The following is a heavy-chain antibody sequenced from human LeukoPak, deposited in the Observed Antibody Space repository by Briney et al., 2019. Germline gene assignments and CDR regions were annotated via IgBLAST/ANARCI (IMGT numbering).Heavy chain of an antibody. D-gene: IGHD6-13*01. CDR3: AKDISRSIAAAGTSYYYYGVDV. Sequence: SGGSLRLSCAASGFTFDDYAMHWVWQAPGKGLEWVSGISWNSGSIGYADSVKGRFTISRDNAKNSLYLQMNSLRAEDTALYYCAKDISRSIAAAGTSYYYYGVDVWGQGTTVTVSS. CDR2: ISWNSGSI. J-gene: IGHJ6*02. V-gene: IGHV3-9*01. CDR1: GFTFDDYA.